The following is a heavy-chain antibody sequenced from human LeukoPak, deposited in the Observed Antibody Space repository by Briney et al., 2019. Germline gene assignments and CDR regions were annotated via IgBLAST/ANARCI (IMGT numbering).Heavy chain of an antibody. V-gene: IGHV3-64*01. J-gene: IGHJ5*02. Sequence: PGGSLRLSCAASGFTFSRYALHWVRQAPGKGLEYVSAISGNGGTTYYANSVKGRFTISRDNSKNTLYLQMCSLRAEDMGVYYXXXXXXXXXGXRXPCDRWXQGTLVTVSS. CDR1: GFTFSRYA. CDR3: XXXXXXXXGXRXPCDR. CDR2: ISGNGGTT.